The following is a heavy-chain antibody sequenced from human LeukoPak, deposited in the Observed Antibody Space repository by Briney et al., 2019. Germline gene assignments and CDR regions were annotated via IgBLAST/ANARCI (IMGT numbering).Heavy chain of an antibody. D-gene: IGHD4-23*01. CDR2: IKQDGSDK. Sequence: GGSLRLSCAASGFIFSSYWMSWVRQAPGKGLEWVANIKQDGSDKYYLTSVRGRFTISRDNAKNSLFLQMNSLRVEDTAVYYCARGGGHPDCWGQGTLVTVSS. CDR1: GFIFSSYW. J-gene: IGHJ4*02. V-gene: IGHV3-7*03. CDR3: ARGGGHPDC.